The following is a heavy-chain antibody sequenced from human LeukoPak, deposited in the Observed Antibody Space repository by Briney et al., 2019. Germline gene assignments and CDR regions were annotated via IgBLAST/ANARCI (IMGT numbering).Heavy chain of an antibody. D-gene: IGHD4/OR15-4a*01. Sequence: PGGSLRLSCAASGFTFSDYYMSWIRQAPGKGLEWVSYISSSSSYTNYADSVKGRFTISRDNAKNTLFLQMNSLRADDTAVYHCTRDLYGDQDYWGQGTLVTVST. J-gene: IGHJ4*02. CDR1: GFTFSDYY. CDR3: TRDLYGDQDY. V-gene: IGHV3-11*06. CDR2: ISSSSSYT.